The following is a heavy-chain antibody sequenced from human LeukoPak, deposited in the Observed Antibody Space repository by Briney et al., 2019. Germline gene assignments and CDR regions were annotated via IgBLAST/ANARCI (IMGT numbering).Heavy chain of an antibody. CDR2: IIPIFGAA. D-gene: IGHD5-18*01. CDR3: ARDTGYSYGYYYYGMDV. CDR1: GGTFSSYA. Sequence: SVKVSCKASGGTFSSYAISWVRQAPGQGLEWMGGIIPIFGAANYAQKFQGRVTITADESTSTAYMELSSLRSEDTAVYYCARDTGYSYGYYYYGMDVWGQGTTVTVSS. J-gene: IGHJ6*02. V-gene: IGHV1-69*01.